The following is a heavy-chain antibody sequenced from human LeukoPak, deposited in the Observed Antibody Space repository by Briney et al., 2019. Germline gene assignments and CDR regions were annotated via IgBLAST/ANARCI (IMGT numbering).Heavy chain of an antibody. Sequence: GGSLRLSCAASGFTFSSYVMSWVRQAPGKGLECVSYISSSGITIYYADSVKGRFTISRDNAKNSLYLQMNSLRAEDTAVYFCARGGFWSGYYNYYGMDVWGQGTTVTVSS. J-gene: IGHJ6*02. CDR2: ISSSGITI. V-gene: IGHV3-48*03. CDR1: GFTFSSYV. D-gene: IGHD3-3*01. CDR3: ARGGFWSGYYNYYGMDV.